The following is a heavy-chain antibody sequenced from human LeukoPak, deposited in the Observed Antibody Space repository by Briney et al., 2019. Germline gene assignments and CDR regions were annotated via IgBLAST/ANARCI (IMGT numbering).Heavy chain of an antibody. V-gene: IGHV3-21*01. Sequence: GGSLRLSCAASGFTFSIFSMNWVRQAPGKGLEWVSSITYSSSYIYYADSVKGRFTISRDNAKNSLYLQMNSLRAEDTAVYYCARGLVRGVIITHFDYWGQGTLVTVSS. J-gene: IGHJ4*02. D-gene: IGHD3-10*01. CDR3: ARGLVRGVIITHFDY. CDR2: ITYSSSYI. CDR1: GFTFSIFS.